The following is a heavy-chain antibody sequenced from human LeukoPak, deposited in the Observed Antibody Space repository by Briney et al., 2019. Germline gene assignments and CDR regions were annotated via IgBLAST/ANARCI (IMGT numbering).Heavy chain of an antibody. CDR2: ISWNSGSI. V-gene: IGHV3-9*01. J-gene: IGHJ4*02. D-gene: IGHD3-3*02. CDR3: AKDIGIFGTGPFDY. CDR1: GFNFDDYA. Sequence: GGSLRLSCAASGFNFDDYAMHWVRQAPGKGLEWLSSISWNSGSIVYADSVKSRFTISRDNAKNSLSLQMHSLRPEDTACYYCAKDIGIFGTGPFDYWGQGTLVTVSS.